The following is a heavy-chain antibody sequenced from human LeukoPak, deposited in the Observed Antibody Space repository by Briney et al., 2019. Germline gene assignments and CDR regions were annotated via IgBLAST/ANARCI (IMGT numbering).Heavy chain of an antibody. CDR3: AGGSGPYYYYYMDV. J-gene: IGHJ6*03. Sequence: SETLSLTCTVSGGSVSSYYWSWIRQPAGKGLEWIGHIYSSGSTNCNPSLKSRVTMSVDTSKNQVSLKLSSVTAADTAVYYCAGGSGPYYYYYMDVWGKGTTVTVSS. CDR1: GGSVSSYY. CDR2: IYSSGST. D-gene: IGHD2-15*01. V-gene: IGHV4-4*07.